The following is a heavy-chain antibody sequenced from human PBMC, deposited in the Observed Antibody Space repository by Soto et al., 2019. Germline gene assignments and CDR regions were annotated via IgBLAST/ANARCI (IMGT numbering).Heavy chain of an antibody. Sequence: GESLKIPRQGFGESILNTWIGGVLQRPGKGLEWMGIIYPGDSDTRYSPSFQGQVTISADKSISTAYLQWSSLKASDTAMYYCARRQYYDILTGYNYYGMDVWGQGTTVNV. J-gene: IGHJ6*02. V-gene: IGHV5-51*01. CDR2: IYPGDSDT. CDR1: GESILNTW. CDR3: ARRQYYDILTGYNYYGMDV. D-gene: IGHD3-9*01.